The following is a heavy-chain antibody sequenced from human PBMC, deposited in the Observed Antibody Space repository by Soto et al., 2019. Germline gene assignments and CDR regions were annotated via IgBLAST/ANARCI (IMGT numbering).Heavy chain of an antibody. V-gene: IGHV2-26*01. CDR1: GFSLSNARMG. Sequence: QVTLKESGPVLVKPTETLTLTCTVSGFSLSNARMGVSWIRQPPVKALEWLAHIFSNDEKSYSTSLKSRLTISKDTSKSQVVLTKTNMDPVDTATYYCARITLPANWGFWGPLNWGQGTLVTVSS. CDR2: IFSNDEK. J-gene: IGHJ4*02. CDR3: ARITLPANWGFWGPLN. D-gene: IGHD7-27*01.